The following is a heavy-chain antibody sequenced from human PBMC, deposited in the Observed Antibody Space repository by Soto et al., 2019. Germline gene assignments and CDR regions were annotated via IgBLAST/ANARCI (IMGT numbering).Heavy chain of an antibody. CDR1: GYTLTELS. V-gene: IGHV1-24*01. D-gene: IGHD6-6*01. CDR2: FDPEDGET. J-gene: IGHJ4*02. CDR3: ATEASSDRIFDY. Sequence: ASVKVSCKVSGYTLTELSMHWVRQAPGKGLEWMGGFDPEDGETIYAQKFQGRVTMTEDTSTDTAYMELSSLRSEDTAVYYCATEASSDRIFDYWGQGTLVTVPQ.